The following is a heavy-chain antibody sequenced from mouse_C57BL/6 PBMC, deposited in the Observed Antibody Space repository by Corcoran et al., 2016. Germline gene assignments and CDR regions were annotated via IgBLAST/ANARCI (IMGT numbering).Heavy chain of an antibody. J-gene: IGHJ2*01. V-gene: IGHV1-26*01. D-gene: IGHD2-3*01. CDR1: GYTFTDYY. Sequence: EVQLQQSGPELVKPGASVKISCKASGYTFTDYYMNWVKQSHGKSLEWIGDINPNNGGTSYNQKFKGKATLTVDKSSSTAYMELRSLTSEDSAVYYCARYDGFDYCGQGTTLTVSS. CDR3: ARYDGFDY. CDR2: INPNNGGT.